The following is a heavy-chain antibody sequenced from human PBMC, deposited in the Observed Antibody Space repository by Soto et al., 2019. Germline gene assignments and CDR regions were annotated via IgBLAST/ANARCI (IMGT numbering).Heavy chain of an antibody. V-gene: IGHV3-30*18. D-gene: IGHD2-2*01. CDR2: ISSDGIDK. J-gene: IGHJ4*02. CDR3: EKVKDTSAWSPFDY. CDR1: GFTFSSYA. Sequence: QVQLVESGGGVVQPGRSLRLSCAASGFTFSSYAIHWVRQAPGKGLEWVALISSDGIDKYYADFVKGRFTISRDNSKNTLFLQMDSLRAEDTAVYYCEKVKDTSAWSPFDYWGQGTLVTVSS.